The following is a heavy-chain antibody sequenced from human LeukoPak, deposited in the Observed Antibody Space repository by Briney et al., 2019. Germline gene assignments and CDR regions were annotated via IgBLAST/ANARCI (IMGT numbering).Heavy chain of an antibody. V-gene: IGHV4-34*01. D-gene: IGHD2-2*01. CDR3: ARGVPAALSDY. CDR1: GGSFSGYY. CDR2: INHSGST. J-gene: IGHJ4*02. Sequence: SETLSLTCAVYGGSFSGYYWSWIRQPPGKGLEWIGEINHSGSTNYNPSLKSRVTISVDTSKNQFSLKLSSVTAADTAVYYCARGVPAALSDYWGQGNLVTVSS.